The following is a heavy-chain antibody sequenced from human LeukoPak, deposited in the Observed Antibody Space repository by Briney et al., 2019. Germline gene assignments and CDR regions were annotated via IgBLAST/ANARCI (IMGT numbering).Heavy chain of an antibody. J-gene: IGHJ4*02. V-gene: IGHV3-23*01. Sequence: GGTLRLSCATSGFTFSNHGMNWVRQAPGKGLEWVSGISPSGDINYYADSVKGRFTISRDNSKNTLYLQMNSLRTEDTAVYNCAKGNDYGDYGGVFDYWGQGTLVTVSS. CDR2: ISPSGDIN. D-gene: IGHD4-17*01. CDR3: AKGNDYGDYGGVFDY. CDR1: GFTFSNHG.